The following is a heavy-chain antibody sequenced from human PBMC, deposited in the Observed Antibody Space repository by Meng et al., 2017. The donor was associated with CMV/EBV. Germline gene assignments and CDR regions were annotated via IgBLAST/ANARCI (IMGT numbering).Heavy chain of an antibody. D-gene: IGHD4-23*01. V-gene: IGHV3-21*01. J-gene: IGHJ4*02. CDR3: ARDFFDYGGNEFDY. Sequence: AFGLTWSSYRMNWVREDAGRGLEWVSSISSSSSYIYYAESVKGRFTISRENAKNSRYLQMNSLRAEDTAVYYCARDFFDYGGNEFDYWGQGTLVTVSS. CDR1: GLTWSSYR. CDR2: ISSSSSYI.